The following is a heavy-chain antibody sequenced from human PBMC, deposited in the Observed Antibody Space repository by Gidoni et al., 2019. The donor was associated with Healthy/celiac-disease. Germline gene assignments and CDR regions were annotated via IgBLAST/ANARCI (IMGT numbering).Heavy chain of an antibody. CDR1: GFTFSSYS. J-gene: IGHJ5*02. CDR2: ISSSSSTI. CDR3: ARGRQVVVVPAAMNWFDP. V-gene: IGHV3-48*01. Sequence: VQLVESGGGLVQPGGSLRLSCAASGFTFSSYSMNWVRQAPGKGLEWVSYISSSSSTIYYADSVKGRFTISRDNAKNSLYLQMNSLRAEDTAVYYCARGRQVVVVPAAMNWFDPWGQGTLVTVSS. D-gene: IGHD2-2*01.